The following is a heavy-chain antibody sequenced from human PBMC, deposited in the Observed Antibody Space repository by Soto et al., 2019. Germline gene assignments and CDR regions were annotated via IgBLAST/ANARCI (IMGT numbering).Heavy chain of an antibody. CDR1: GFTFSSYG. CDR2: ISYDGNNK. J-gene: IGHJ5*02. Sequence: QVQLVESGGGVVQPGRSLRLSCAASGFTFSSYGMHRVRQAPGKGLEWVAVISYDGNNKYYADSVKGRFTISRDNSKNTLYLQMNSLRAEDTAVYYCAKAGSWYVGPYFGWFDPWGQGTLVTVSS. CDR3: AKAGSWYVGPYFGWFDP. D-gene: IGHD6-13*01. V-gene: IGHV3-30*18.